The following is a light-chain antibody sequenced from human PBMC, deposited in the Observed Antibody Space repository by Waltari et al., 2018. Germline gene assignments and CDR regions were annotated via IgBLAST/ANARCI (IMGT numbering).Light chain of an antibody. V-gene: IGLV2-14*01. CDR1: SSDVGGYNY. CDR3: SSYTSSSTLEV. Sequence: QSALTQPASVSGSPGQSITISCTGTSSDVGGYNYVSWYQQHPGKAPKLMIYDVSNRPSVVSNRCSGSKSGNTASLTISGLQAEDEADDYCSSYTSSSTLEVFGGGTKLTVL. CDR2: DVS. J-gene: IGLJ2*01.